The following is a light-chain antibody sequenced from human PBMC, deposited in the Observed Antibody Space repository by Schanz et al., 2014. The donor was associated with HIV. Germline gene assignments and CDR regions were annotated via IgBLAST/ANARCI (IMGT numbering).Light chain of an antibody. Sequence: AIQMTQSPSSLSASVGDRVTFTCRASQDVRGDLSWYQQKSGKAPKLLIYAVSTLESGVPSRFSGTGSGTDFTLTISRLEPEDFAVYYCQQYGSSPWTFGQGTKVEIK. CDR1: QDVRGD. CDR2: AVS. J-gene: IGKJ1*01. V-gene: IGKV1-6*02. CDR3: QQYGSSPWT.